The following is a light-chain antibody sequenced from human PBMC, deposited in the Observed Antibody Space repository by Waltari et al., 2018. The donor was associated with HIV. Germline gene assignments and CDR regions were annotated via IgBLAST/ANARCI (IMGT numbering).Light chain of an antibody. J-gene: IGKJ2*01. CDR2: GAS. V-gene: IGKV3-20*01. CDR3: QQFGSSPPYT. Sequence: IVLTPSPGTLSLSPGDRATLPCRASQSVSSSYLAWYQQKPGQAPRLLIYGASSRATGIPDRFSGSGSGTDFTLTISRLEPEDFAVYYCQQFGSSPPYTFGQGTKLEIK. CDR1: QSVSSSY.